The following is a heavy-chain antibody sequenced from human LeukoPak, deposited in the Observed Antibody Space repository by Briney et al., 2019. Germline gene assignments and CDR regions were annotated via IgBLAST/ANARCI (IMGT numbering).Heavy chain of an antibody. J-gene: IGHJ5*02. Sequence: GGSLRLSCAASGFTFSSYWMSWVRQAPGKGLEWVANIKQDGREKYYVDSVKGRFTISRDNAKNSLYLQMNSLRAEDTAVYYCARGPMTTVTTVRFDPWGQGTLVTVSS. D-gene: IGHD4-17*01. V-gene: IGHV3-7*04. CDR3: ARGPMTTVTTVRFDP. CDR2: IKQDGREK. CDR1: GFTFSSYW.